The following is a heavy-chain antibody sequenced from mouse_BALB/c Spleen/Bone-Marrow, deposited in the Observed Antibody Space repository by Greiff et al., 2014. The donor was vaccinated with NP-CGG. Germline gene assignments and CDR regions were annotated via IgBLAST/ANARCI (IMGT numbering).Heavy chain of an antibody. J-gene: IGHJ4*01. Sequence: VQLQQSGTDLVRPGTSVKVSCKASGYAFTDYLIEWIKQRPGQGLEWIGVINPGSGGINYNERLKGKATLTADKSSSTAYMQLSSLTSDDSAVYFCARSIYDGYSEAMDYWGQGTSVTVSS. CDR3: ARSIYDGYSEAMDY. CDR1: GYAFTDYL. CDR2: INPGSGGI. V-gene: IGHV1-54*03. D-gene: IGHD2-3*01.